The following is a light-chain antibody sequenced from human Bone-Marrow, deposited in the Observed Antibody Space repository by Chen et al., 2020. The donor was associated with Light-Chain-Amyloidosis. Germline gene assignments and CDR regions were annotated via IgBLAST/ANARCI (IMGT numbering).Light chain of an antibody. CDR1: NIGSTI. CDR3: QVWDRSSDRPV. CDR2: DDS. V-gene: IGLV3-21*02. J-gene: IGLJ3*02. Sequence: SYVLTQPSSVSVAPGQTATIACGGNNIGSTIVHWYQQTPGQAPLLVVYDDSHRPSGIPERLSGSNSGNTATLAISRVEAGDEADYYCQVWDRSSDRPVFGGGTKLTVL.